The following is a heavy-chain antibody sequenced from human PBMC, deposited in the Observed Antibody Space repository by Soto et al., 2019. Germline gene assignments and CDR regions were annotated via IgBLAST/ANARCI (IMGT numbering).Heavy chain of an antibody. CDR2: IIPIFGTA. CDR3: ARAIGAVSWFDP. V-gene: IGHV1-69*01. CDR1: GGTFSSYA. Sequence: QVQLVQSGAEVKKPGSSVKVSCKASGGTFSSYAISWVRQAPGQGLEWMGGIIPIFGTANYAQKFQGRVTITADESTRTAYVELSSLRCEDTAVYYCARAIGAVSWFDPCGQGTLVTVSS. J-gene: IGHJ5*02. D-gene: IGHD2-2*01.